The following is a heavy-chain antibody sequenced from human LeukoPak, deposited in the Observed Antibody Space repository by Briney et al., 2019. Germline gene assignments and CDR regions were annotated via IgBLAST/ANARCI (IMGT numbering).Heavy chain of an antibody. J-gene: IGHJ4*02. D-gene: IGHD3-22*01. CDR2: ISGSGGST. V-gene: IGHV3-23*01. CDR1: GFTFSSYA. CDR3: AKTLGYYDSSGYYYVGYFDY. Sequence: GGSLRLSCAASGFTFSSYAMSWVRQASGKGLEWVSAISGSGGSTYYADSVKGRFTISRDNSKNTLYLQMNSLRAEDTAVYYCAKTLGYYDSSGYYYVGYFDYWGQGTLVTVSS.